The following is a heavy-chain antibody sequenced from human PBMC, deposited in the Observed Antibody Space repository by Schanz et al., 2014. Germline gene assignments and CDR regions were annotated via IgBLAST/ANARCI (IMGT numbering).Heavy chain of an antibody. CDR3: GKERLAAAWPXXY. Sequence: QVLESGGGFVQPGRSLRLSCAASGFTFSSYGMHWVRQAPGKGLEWVAVISYDGSNKYYADSVKGRFTISRDNSXNTLYLQINSLRAEDXAVYYCGKERLAAAWPXXYWGQGTLVTVS. CDR1: GFTFSSYG. D-gene: IGHD6-13*01. J-gene: IGHJ4*02. V-gene: IGHV3-30*18. CDR2: ISYDGSNK.